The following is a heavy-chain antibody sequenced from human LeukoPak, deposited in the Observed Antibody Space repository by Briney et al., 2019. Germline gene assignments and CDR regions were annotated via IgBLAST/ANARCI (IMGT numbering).Heavy chain of an antibody. V-gene: IGHV4-39*01. J-gene: IGHJ6*03. CDR1: GGSISSSSYY. Sequence: SETLSLTCTVSGGSISSSSYYWGWIRQPPGKGLEWIGSIYYSGGTYYNPSLKSRVTISVDTSKNQFSLKLSSVTAADTAVCYCARSGYSYGYMSLDYYYYYMDVWGKGTTVTVSS. D-gene: IGHD5-18*01. CDR3: ARSGYSYGYMSLDYYYYYMDV. CDR2: IYYSGGT.